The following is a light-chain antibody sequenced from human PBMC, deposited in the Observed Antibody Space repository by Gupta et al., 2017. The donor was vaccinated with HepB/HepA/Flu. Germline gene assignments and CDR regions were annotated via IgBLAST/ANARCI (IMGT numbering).Light chain of an antibody. CDR2: LGS. V-gene: IGKV2-28*01. Sequence: DIVMTQSPLSLPVTPGEPASISCRSSQSLLHSNGYNYLDWYLQKPGQSPQLLIYLGSNRASGVPDRFSGSGSGTDFTLKISRVEAEDVGVYYCMQPLQTPPCSFGQGTKLEIK. CDR1: QSLLHSNGYNY. CDR3: MQPLQTPPCS. J-gene: IGKJ2*04.